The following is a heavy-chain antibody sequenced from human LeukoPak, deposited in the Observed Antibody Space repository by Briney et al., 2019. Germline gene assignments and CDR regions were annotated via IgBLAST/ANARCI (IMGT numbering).Heavy chain of an antibody. CDR1: GFTFSSYG. D-gene: IGHD6-13*01. CDR2: IRYDGSNK. Sequence: PGGSLRLSCAASGFTFSSYGMHWVRQAPGKGLEWVAFIRYDGSNKYYADSVKGRFTISRDNSKNTLYLQMNSLRAEDTAVYYCAKDPRRAAADAFDIWGQGTMVTVSS. CDR3: AKDPRRAAADAFDI. V-gene: IGHV3-30*02. J-gene: IGHJ3*02.